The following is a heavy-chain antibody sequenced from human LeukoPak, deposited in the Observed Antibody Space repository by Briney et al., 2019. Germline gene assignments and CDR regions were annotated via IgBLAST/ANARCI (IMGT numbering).Heavy chain of an antibody. CDR1: GGTFSSYA. V-gene: IGHV1-69*13. Sequence: SVKVSCKASGGTFSSYAISWVRQAPGQGLEWMGGIIPIFGTANYAQKFQGRVTITADESTSTAYMELSSLRSEDTAVYYCARRGYCSSTSCPYDLYYYYGMDVWGKGTTVTVSS. J-gene: IGHJ6*04. CDR2: IIPIFGTA. D-gene: IGHD2-2*01. CDR3: ARRGYCSSTSCPYDLYYYYGMDV.